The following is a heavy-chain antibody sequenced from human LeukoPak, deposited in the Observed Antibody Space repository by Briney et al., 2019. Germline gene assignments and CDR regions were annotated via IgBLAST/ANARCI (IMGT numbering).Heavy chain of an antibody. V-gene: IGHV4-39*07. Sequence: KPSETLSLTCTISGGSISSSSYSWGWIRQPPGKGLEWIGTIDHSGSAYYRPSLKSRATISVDTSKRQFSLKLSSVTAADTAVYYCARETNDYFDSSAYMDVWGQGTTVTVSS. D-gene: IGHD3-22*01. CDR2: IDHSGSA. CDR3: ARETNDYFDSSAYMDV. CDR1: GGSISSSSYS. J-gene: IGHJ6*03.